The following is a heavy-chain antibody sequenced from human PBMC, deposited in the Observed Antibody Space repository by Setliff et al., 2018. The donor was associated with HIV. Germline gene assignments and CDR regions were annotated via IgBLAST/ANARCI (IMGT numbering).Heavy chain of an antibody. V-gene: IGHV4-34*01. CDR3: ARGGRDITGFRPLHYFDY. CDR1: GAPFSGFH. J-gene: IGHJ4*02. Sequence: PSETLSLTCAVYGAPFSGFHWGWIRQSPGKGLEWIGEIDHSGTTNYSPSLKSRVTLSMDTSKNQFSLNLNSVTAADTAVYYCARGGRDITGFRPLHYFDYWGQGTLVTVSS. CDR2: IDHSGTT. D-gene: IGHD3-22*01.